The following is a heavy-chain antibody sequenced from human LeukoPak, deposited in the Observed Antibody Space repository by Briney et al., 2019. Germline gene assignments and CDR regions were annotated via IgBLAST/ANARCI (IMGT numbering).Heavy chain of an antibody. Sequence: GASVKVSCKTSGYTFSRYGISWVRQAPGQGLEWMGWITAYNGNTNYAQKLQGRVTITTDTFTSTAYMELRSLRSDDTAVYYCARESSTGFCEYWGQGTLVTVSS. D-gene: IGHD2-2*01. J-gene: IGHJ4*02. CDR1: GYTFSRYG. CDR3: ARESSTGFCEY. CDR2: ITAYNGNT. V-gene: IGHV1-18*01.